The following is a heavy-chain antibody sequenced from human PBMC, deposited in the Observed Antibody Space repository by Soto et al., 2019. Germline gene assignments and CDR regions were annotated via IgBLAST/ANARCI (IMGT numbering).Heavy chain of an antibody. Sequence: QVQLVQSGTEVKKPGSSVKVSCKASGGTFRNYPINWVRQAPGQGLEWMGSIFPLTDIPDYAQNFQARLTISADKSTSTAYMELSSLTXXXXXXXXXXXXXXXXXXXXXSXGXXTXVTVSS. J-gene: IGHJ1*01. CDR1: GGTFRNYP. CDR2: IFPLTDIP. V-gene: IGHV1-69*02. CDR3: XXXXXXXXXXXXS.